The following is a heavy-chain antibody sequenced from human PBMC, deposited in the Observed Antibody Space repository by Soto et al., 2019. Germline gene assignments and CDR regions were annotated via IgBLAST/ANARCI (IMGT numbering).Heavy chain of an antibody. V-gene: IGHV3-30*18. CDR2: ISYDGSNK. Sequence: QVQLVESGGGVVQPGRSLRLSCAASGVTFSSYGMHWVRQAPGKGLEWVAVISYDGSNKYYADSVKGRFTISRDNSKNTLYLQMNSLRAEDTAVYYCAQDFGFSGYDSCPFDYWGQGTLVTVSS. CDR3: AQDFGFSGYDSCPFDY. CDR1: GVTFSSYG. D-gene: IGHD5-12*01. J-gene: IGHJ4*02.